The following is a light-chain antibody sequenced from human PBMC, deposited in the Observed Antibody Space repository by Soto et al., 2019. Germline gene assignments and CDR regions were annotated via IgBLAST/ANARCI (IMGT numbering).Light chain of an antibody. V-gene: IGKV1-39*01. J-gene: IGKJ1*01. Sequence: DIQMTQSPSSLSASVGDRVTITCRASQSISSYLNWYQQKRGEAPKLLIYAASRLQSGVPSRFSGSGSGTDFTLTISSLQPEDFATYYCQQSYNTPRTFGQGTKVEIK. CDR1: QSISSY. CDR3: QQSYNTPRT. CDR2: AAS.